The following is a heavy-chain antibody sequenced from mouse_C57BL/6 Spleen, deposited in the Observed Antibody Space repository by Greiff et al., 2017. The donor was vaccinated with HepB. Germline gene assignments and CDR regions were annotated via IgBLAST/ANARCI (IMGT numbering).Heavy chain of an antibody. V-gene: IGHV5-9-1*02. CDR1: GFTFSSYA. CDR2: ISSGGDYI. Sequence: DVMLVESGEGLVKPGGSLKLSCAASGFTFSSYAMSWVRQTPEKRLEWVAYISSGGDYIYYADTVKGRFTISRDNARNTLYLQMSSLKSEDTAMYYCTTIYYGNYVYFDYWGQGTTLTVSS. J-gene: IGHJ2*01. CDR3: TTIYYGNYVYFDY. D-gene: IGHD2-1*01.